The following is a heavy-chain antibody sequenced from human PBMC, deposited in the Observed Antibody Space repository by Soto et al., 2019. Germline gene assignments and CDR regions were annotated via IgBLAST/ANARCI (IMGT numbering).Heavy chain of an antibody. D-gene: IGHD3-10*01. CDR1: GYTFTSYA. CDR3: ARDFIRGIVTPLDAFDI. V-gene: IGHV1-3*01. Sequence: ASVKVSCKASGYTFTSYAMHWVRQAPGQRLEWMGWINAGNGNTKYSQKFQGRVTITRDTSASTAYMELSSLRSEDTAVYYCARDFIRGIVTPLDAFDIWGQGTMVTVSS. CDR2: INAGNGNT. J-gene: IGHJ3*02.